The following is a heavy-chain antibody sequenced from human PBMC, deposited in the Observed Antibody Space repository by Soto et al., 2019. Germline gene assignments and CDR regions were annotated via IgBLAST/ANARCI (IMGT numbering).Heavy chain of an antibody. J-gene: IGHJ5*02. D-gene: IGHD6-13*01. CDR2: INHSGST. CDR3: ARGLAAAGTRRTYNWFDP. CDR1: GGSFSGYY. Sequence: PSETLSLTCAVYGGSFSGYYWSWIRQPPGKGLEWIGEINHSGSTNYNPSLKSRVTISVDTSKNQFSLKLSSVTAADTAVYYCARGLAAAGTRRTYNWFDPWGQGTLVTVSS. V-gene: IGHV4-34*01.